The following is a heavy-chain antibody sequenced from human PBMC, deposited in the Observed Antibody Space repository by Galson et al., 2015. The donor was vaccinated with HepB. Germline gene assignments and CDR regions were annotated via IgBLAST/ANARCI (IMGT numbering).Heavy chain of an antibody. J-gene: IGHJ6*02. D-gene: IGHD4-17*01. CDR1: GDSVSSNSAA. V-gene: IGHV6-1*01. CDR2: TYYRSKWYN. Sequence: CAISGDSVSSNSAAWNWIRQSPSRGLEWLGRTYYRSKWYNDYAVSVKSRITINPDTSKNQFSLQLNSVTPEDTAVYYCARDSPRSTVTPSEPHYYYGMDVWGQGTTVTVSS. CDR3: ARDSPRSTVTPSEPHYYYGMDV.